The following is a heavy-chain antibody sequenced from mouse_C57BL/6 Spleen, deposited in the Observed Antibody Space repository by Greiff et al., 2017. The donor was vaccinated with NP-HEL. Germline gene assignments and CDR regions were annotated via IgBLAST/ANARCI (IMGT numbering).Heavy chain of an antibody. J-gene: IGHJ2*01. Sequence: EVQLVESGGGLVQPGGSMKLSCVASGFTFSNYWMNWVRQSPEKGLEWVAQIRLKSDNYATHYAESVKGRFTISRDDSKSSVYLQMNNVRAEDTGIYYCTGSSGVDYWGQGTTLTVSS. CDR2: IRLKSDNYAT. D-gene: IGHD3-2*02. CDR3: TGSSGVDY. CDR1: GFTFSNYW. V-gene: IGHV6-3*01.